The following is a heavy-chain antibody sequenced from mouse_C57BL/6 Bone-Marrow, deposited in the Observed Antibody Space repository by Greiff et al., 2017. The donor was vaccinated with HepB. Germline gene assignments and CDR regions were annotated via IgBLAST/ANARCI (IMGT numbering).Heavy chain of an antibody. Sequence: EVKLMDSGGGLVQPGGSLKLSCAASGFTFSDYGMAWVRQAPRKGPEWVAFISNLAYSIYYADTVTGRFTISRENAKNTLYLEMSSLRSEDTAMYYCARRAPYYYGSSSYYAMDYWGQGTSVTVSS. CDR1: GFTFSDYG. V-gene: IGHV5-15*04. CDR2: ISNLAYSI. D-gene: IGHD1-1*01. CDR3: ARRAPYYYGSSSYYAMDY. J-gene: IGHJ4*01.